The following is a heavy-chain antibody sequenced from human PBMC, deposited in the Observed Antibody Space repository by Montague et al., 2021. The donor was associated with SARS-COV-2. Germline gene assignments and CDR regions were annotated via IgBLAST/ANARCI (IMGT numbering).Heavy chain of an antibody. J-gene: IGHJ6*02. Sequence: SGAEVKKPGESLKISCKGSGYSFISYWIGWVRQMPGKGLEWMGIIYPGDSETRYSPSFQGQVTISADKSISTAYLQWSSLKASDTAMYYCVRLGGLRDYYYSGMDVWGQGTTVTVSS. V-gene: IGHV5-51*01. D-gene: IGHD5-12*01. CDR2: IYPGDSET. CDR1: GYSFISYW. CDR3: VRLGGLRDYYYSGMDV.